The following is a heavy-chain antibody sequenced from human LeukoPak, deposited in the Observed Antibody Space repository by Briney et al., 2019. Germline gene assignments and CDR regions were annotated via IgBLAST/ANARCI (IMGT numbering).Heavy chain of an antibody. D-gene: IGHD6-19*01. Sequence: SETLSLTCTVSGGSISSSSYYWGWIRQPPGKGLEWIGSIYYSGSTYYNPSLKSRVTISVDTPKNQFSLKLSSVTAADTAVYYCARAPAVAGMDYYFDYWGQGTLVTVSS. V-gene: IGHV4-39*07. CDR3: ARAPAVAGMDYYFDY. CDR1: GGSISSSSYY. J-gene: IGHJ4*02. CDR2: IYYSGST.